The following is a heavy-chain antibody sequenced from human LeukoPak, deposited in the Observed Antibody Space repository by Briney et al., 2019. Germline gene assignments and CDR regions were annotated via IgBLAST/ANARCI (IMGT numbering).Heavy chain of an antibody. D-gene: IGHD2-15*01. CDR3: ASQRPRLGYCSGGSCYDPVLFDP. CDR2: ISWNSGSI. V-gene: IGHV3-9*01. CDR1: GFTFSSYG. J-gene: IGHJ5*02. Sequence: PGRSLRLSCAASGFTFSSYGMHWVRQAPGKGLEWVSGISWNSGSIGYADSVKGRFTISRDNAKNSLYLQMNSLRAEDTALYYCASQRPRLGYCSGGSCYDPVLFDPWGQGTLVTVSS.